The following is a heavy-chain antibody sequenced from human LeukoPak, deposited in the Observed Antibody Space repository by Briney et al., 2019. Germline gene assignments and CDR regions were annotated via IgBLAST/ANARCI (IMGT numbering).Heavy chain of an antibody. CDR2: ISGSGGST. Sequence: PGGSLRLSCAASRFNISDYFMTWIRQAPGKGLEWVSAISGSGGSTYYADSVKGRFTVSRDNSKNTLYLQMNSLRAEDTAVYYCAKAYGSGSYFPYFDYWGQGTLVTVSS. CDR1: RFNISDYF. J-gene: IGHJ4*02. CDR3: AKAYGSGSYFPYFDY. D-gene: IGHD3-10*01. V-gene: IGHV3-23*01.